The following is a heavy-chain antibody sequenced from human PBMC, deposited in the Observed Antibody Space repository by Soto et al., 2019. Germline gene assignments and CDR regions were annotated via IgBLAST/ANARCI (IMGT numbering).Heavy chain of an antibody. CDR2: MSHSGGT. V-gene: IGHV4-34*01. CDR3: ARVERGTATTVVDAFDI. CDR1: GGSVNSGNYY. J-gene: IGHJ3*02. D-gene: IGHD1-1*01. Sequence: QVQLQPWGAGLLKPSETLSLTCAVFGGSVNSGNYYWSWIRQPPGKGLECIGEMSHSGGTHFNPPLKSRVTISVDTSKNQFSLKMSSVTAADTALYYCARVERGTATTVVDAFDIWGPGTMVTVSS.